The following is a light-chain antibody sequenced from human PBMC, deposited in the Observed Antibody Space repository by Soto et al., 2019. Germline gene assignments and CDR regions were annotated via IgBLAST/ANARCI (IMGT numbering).Light chain of an antibody. CDR2: AAS. J-gene: IGKJ4*01. V-gene: IGKV1-9*01. Sequence: DIQLTQSPSFLSASVGDRVTITCRASQGISSYLAWYQQKPGKAPKLLIYAASTLQRGVPSRFSGSGSGTEFTLTISSLQPEDFAIYYCQQLNTYPPITFGGGTKVEIK. CDR3: QQLNTYPPIT. CDR1: QGISSY.